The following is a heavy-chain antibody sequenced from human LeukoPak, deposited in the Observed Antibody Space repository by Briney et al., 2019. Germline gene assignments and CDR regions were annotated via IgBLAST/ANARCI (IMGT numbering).Heavy chain of an antibody. CDR1: GFTFGSYA. J-gene: IGHJ4*02. Sequence: PGGSLRLSCATSGFTFGSYAMHWVRQAPGKGLEWVALISYDGINQYYADSVKGRFIISRDNSKNTLYLQLNSLRLEDTAVYYCTLTTFGVVYYFDYWGQGTLVTVSS. CDR2: ISYDGINQ. D-gene: IGHD1/OR15-1a*01. V-gene: IGHV3-30*04. CDR3: TLTTFGVVYYFDY.